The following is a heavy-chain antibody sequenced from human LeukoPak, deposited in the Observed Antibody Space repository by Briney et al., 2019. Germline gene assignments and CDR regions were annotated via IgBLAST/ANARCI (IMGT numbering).Heavy chain of an antibody. Sequence: QSGGPLRLSCAASGFTFSSYAMHWVRQAPGKGLEWVAVISYDGSNKYYADSVKGRFTISRDNSKNTLYLQMNSLRAEDTAVYYCARGYSSGWYYFDYWGQGTLATVSS. J-gene: IGHJ4*02. D-gene: IGHD6-19*01. CDR1: GFTFSSYA. CDR2: ISYDGSNK. V-gene: IGHV3-30-3*01. CDR3: ARGYSSGWYYFDY.